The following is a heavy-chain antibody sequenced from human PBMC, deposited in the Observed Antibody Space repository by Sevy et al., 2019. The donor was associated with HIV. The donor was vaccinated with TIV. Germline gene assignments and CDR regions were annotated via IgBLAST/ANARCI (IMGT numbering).Heavy chain of an antibody. Sequence: SETLSLTCTVSGGSISSGDYYWSWIRQPPGKGLEWIGYIYYSGSTYYNPSLKSRVTISVDTSKNQFSLRLSSVTAAEPAVYYCARATGYTTPHFDYWGQGTLVTVSS. CDR2: IYYSGST. CDR3: ARATGYTTPHFDY. D-gene: IGHD6-13*01. J-gene: IGHJ4*02. CDR1: GGSISSGDYY. V-gene: IGHV4-30-4*01.